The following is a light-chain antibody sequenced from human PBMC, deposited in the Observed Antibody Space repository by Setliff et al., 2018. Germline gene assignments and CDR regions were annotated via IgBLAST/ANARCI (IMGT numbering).Light chain of an antibody. CDR2: DVT. J-gene: IGLJ1*01. CDR1: SSDVGTSKY. CDR3: SSYSSRTTLDV. Sequence: QSVLTQPASVSGSPGQSITIYCIGSSSDVGTSKYVSWYQQHPGKAPKLIIYDVTTRPSGVSNRFSGSKSGNTASLTISGLQAEDEADYYCSSYSSRTTLDVFGTGTKVTVL. V-gene: IGLV2-14*03.